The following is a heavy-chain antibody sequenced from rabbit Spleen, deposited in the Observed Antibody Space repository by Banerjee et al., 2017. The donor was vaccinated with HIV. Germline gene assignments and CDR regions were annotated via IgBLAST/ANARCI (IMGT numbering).Heavy chain of an antibody. V-gene: IGHV1S45*01. Sequence: QEQLVESGGGLVKPGASLTLTCKASGFDFSSSYMNWVRQAPGKGLEWIACINSYTGRPVYASWTKGPFTISKSASTTVTLRMTRLTAADTATYFCARGVTTDGYAQWAFDPWGQGTLVTVS. D-gene: IGHD6-1*01. CDR2: INSYTGRP. CDR1: GFDFSSSYM. CDR3: ARGVTTDGYAQWAFDP. J-gene: IGHJ2*01.